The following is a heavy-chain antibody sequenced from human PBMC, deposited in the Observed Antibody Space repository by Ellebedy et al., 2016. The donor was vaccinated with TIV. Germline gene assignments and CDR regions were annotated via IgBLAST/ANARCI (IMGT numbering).Heavy chain of an antibody. D-gene: IGHD3-9*01. CDR3: ARGGDTLSAYENWFDS. Sequence: ASVKVSCKASGYTFTSYYMHWVRQAPGQGLEWMGIINPSGGSTSYAQKFQGRVTMTRDTSTSTAYMELRSLRSDDTAVYYCARGGDTLSAYENWFDSWGQGTLVTVSS. CDR2: INPSGGST. V-gene: IGHV1-46*01. CDR1: GYTFTSYY. J-gene: IGHJ5*01.